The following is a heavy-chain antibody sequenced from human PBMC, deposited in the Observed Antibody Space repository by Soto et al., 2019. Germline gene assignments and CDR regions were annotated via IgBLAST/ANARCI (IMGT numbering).Heavy chain of an antibody. CDR3: ARDSGAAATFPYYYYMDV. J-gene: IGHJ6*03. CDR1: GGSISSGGYY. V-gene: IGHV4-31*03. Sequence: SETLSLTCTVSGGSISSGGYYWSWIRQHPGKGLEWIGYIYYSGSTYYNPSLKSRVTISVDTSKNQFSLKLSSVTAADTAVYYCARDSGAAATFPYYYYMDVWGKGTTVTVSS. D-gene: IGHD6-13*01. CDR2: IYYSGST.